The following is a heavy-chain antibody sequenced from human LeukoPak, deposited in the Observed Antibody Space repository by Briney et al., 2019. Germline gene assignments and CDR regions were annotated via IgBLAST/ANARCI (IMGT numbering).Heavy chain of an antibody. CDR2: IYYSGST. V-gene: IGHV4-59*01. CDR1: GGAISSYY. CDR3: ARGTLRFDP. Sequence: KPSETLSLTCTVSGGAISSYYWSWIRQPPGKGLEWIGYIYYSGSTNYNPSLKSRVTISVDTSKNQFSLKLSSVTAADTAVYYCARGTLRFDPWGQGTLVTVSS. J-gene: IGHJ5*02.